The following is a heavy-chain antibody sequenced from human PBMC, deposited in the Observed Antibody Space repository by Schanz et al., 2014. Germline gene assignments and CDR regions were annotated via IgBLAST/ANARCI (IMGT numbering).Heavy chain of an antibody. D-gene: IGHD3-10*01. CDR1: GLNFDYYG. J-gene: IGHJ4*02. CDR3: AKDGIMVQGVIWERYFDS. Sequence: QVQLVESGGGVVQPGRSLRLSCATSGLNFDYYGMNWVRQAPGKGLEWVANIGYDGSEKYYVDSVKGRFTISRDNSKDTLYLQINNLRAEDTALYYCAKDGIMVQGVIWERYFDSWGQGTLVTVSS. V-gene: IGHV3-30*02. CDR2: IGYDGSEK.